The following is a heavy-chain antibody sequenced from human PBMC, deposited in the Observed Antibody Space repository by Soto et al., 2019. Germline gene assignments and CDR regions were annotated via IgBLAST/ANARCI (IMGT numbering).Heavy chain of an antibody. CDR1: GYSFTSYW. Sequence: GESLKISCKGSGYSFTSYWIGWVRQMPGKGLEWMGIIYPGDSDTRYSPSFQGQVTISADKSISTAYLQWSSLKASDTAMYYCARQIVVRYGSSYGMDVWGQGSTVTVSS. CDR3: ARQIVVRYGSSYGMDV. V-gene: IGHV5-51*01. J-gene: IGHJ6*02. D-gene: IGHD3-10*01. CDR2: IYPGDSDT.